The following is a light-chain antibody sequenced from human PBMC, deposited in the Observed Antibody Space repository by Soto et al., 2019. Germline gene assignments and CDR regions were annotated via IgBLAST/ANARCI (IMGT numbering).Light chain of an antibody. CDR1: QSVSSN. J-gene: IGKJ2*01. V-gene: IGKV3-15*01. Sequence: EIVMTQSPATLSVSPGERATLSCRASQSVSSNLAWYQQKPGQAPRLLIYGASTRATGIPARLSGSRSGTEFTLTISSLQSEDFAVYYCQQYNNWPTYTFGQGTKLEIK. CDR2: GAS. CDR3: QQYNNWPTYT.